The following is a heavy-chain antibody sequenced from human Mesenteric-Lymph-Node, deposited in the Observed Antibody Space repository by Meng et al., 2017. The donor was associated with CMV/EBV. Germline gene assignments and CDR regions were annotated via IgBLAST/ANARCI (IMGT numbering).Heavy chain of an antibody. V-gene: IGHV1-8*02. CDR3: ARGPSYSSGFPDC. CDR2: MNPNSGNT. CDR1: GYTFISFD. J-gene: IGHJ4*02. Sequence: QVQLVQSGAEVKKPGASVKVSCKASGYTFISFDINWVRQATGQWPEWMGWMNPNSGNTGYAQKFQGRVTLTRDTSVSTAYMELSSLRSEDTAVYYCARGPSYSSGFPDCWGQGTLVTVSS. D-gene: IGHD6-19*01.